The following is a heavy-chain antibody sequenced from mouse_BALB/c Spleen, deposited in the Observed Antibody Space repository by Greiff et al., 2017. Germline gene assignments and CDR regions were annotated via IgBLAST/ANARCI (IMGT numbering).Heavy chain of an antibody. V-gene: IGHV1-18*01. J-gene: IGHJ3*01. Sequence: EVQLQQSGPELVKPGASVKIPCKASGYTFTDYNMDWVKQSHGKSLEWIGDINTNNGGTIYNQKFKGKATLTVDKSSSTAYMEHRSLTSEDTAVYYCARNYDYAGGFAYWGQGTLVTVSA. CDR3: ARNYDYAGGFAY. CDR2: INTNNGGT. D-gene: IGHD2-4*01. CDR1: GYTFTDYN.